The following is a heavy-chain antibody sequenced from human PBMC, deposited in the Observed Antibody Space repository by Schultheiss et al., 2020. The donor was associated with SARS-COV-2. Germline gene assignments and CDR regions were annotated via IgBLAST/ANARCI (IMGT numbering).Heavy chain of an antibody. CDR2: IIPIFGTA. D-gene: IGHD2-2*02. CDR3: ARDYCSSTSWYKRGYFDY. V-gene: IGHV1-69*13. J-gene: IGHJ4*02. Sequence: SVKVSCKASGGTFSSYAISWVRQAPGQGLEWMGGIIPIFGTANYAQKFQGRVTITADESTSTAYMELSSLRSEDTAVYYCARDYCSSTSWYKRGYFDYWGQGTLVTVSS. CDR1: GGTFSSYA.